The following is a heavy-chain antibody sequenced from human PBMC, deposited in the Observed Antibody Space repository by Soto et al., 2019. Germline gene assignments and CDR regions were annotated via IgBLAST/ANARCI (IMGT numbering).Heavy chain of an antibody. CDR1: GGSISSYY. J-gene: IGHJ4*02. CDR2: IYYSGST. V-gene: IGHV4-59*08. CDR3: ARLLYSTVTTSSPFDY. D-gene: IGHD4-4*01. Sequence: PSETLSLTCTVSGGSISSYYWSWIRQPPGKGLEWIGYIYYSGSTNYNPSLKSRVTISVDTSKNQFSLKLSSVTAADTAVYYCARLLYSTVTTSSPFDYWGQGTLVTVSS.